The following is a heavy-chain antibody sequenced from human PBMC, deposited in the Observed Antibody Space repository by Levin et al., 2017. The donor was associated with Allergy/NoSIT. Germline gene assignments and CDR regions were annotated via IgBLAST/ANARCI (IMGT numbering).Heavy chain of an antibody. J-gene: IGHJ4*02. D-gene: IGHD3-10*01. CDR2: IHPRDSDT. CDR1: GYIFTDSW. Sequence: KVSCRASGYIFTDSWIGWVRQMPGKGLEWMGFIHPRDSDTRYSRSFQGRAFQGQVTITVDRSSNTSYLQWSSLTTSDTAMYYCTRREGFGNGANCGGGRYYFDDWGQGTQVTVST. V-gene: IGHV5-51*01. CDR3: TRREGFGNGANCGGGRYYFDD.